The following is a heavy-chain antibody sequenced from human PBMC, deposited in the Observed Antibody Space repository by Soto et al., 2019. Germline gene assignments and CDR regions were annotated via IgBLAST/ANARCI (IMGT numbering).Heavy chain of an antibody. Sequence: HPGGALRLSCTASGFIFSNYEMNWVRQAPGKGLEWVAYISVSGRTIYYADSVKGRFTISRDNAKKSLFLQMDSLRAEDTAVYHCARDGYRDTHLAALYKWFGHWGHVTQVPVSP. D-gene: IGHD5-18*01. CDR2: ISVSGRTI. CDR1: GFIFSNYE. CDR3: ARDGYRDTHLAALYKWFGH. V-gene: IGHV3-48*03. J-gene: IGHJ5*02.